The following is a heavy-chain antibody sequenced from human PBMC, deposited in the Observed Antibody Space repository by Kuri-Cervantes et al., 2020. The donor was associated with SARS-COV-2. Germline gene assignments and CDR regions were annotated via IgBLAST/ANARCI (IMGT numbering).Heavy chain of an antibody. CDR2: ISGSDDVT. CDR1: GFTFSNYA. J-gene: IGHJ4*01. V-gene: IGHV3-23*01. D-gene: IGHD5-24*01. CDR3: AKRDAYSQGSYFDY. Sequence: ESLKISCAASGFTFSNYAMTWVRQAPGKGLEWASTISGSDDVTHLADSVKGRFTVSRDNSRNTLYLEMSSLRVEDTAVYYCAKRDAYSQGSYFDYWGHGTLVTVSS.